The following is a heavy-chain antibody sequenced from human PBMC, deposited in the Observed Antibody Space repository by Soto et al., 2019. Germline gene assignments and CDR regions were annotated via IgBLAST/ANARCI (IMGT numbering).Heavy chain of an antibody. Sequence: VQLVQSGAEVKKPGASVKVSCKVSGYTFTSFDINWVRQATGQGLEWMGWMNPSTGATGYAEKLQGRVTMSRDTSISTAYRALSGLRSEDTAEYFCARASYGSGSYYRPDMDVWRQGTTVTVSS. CDR1: GYTFTSFD. CDR3: ARASYGSGSYYRPDMDV. CDR2: MNPSTGAT. V-gene: IGHV1-8*01. D-gene: IGHD3-10*01. J-gene: IGHJ6*02.